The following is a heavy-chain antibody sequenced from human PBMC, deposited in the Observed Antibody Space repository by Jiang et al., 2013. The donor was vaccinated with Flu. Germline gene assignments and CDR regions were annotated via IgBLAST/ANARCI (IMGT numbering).Heavy chain of an antibody. CDR2: IIPIFGTA. J-gene: IGHJ4*02. Sequence: GREVKKPGSSVKVSCKASGGTFSSYAISWVRQAPGQGLEWMGGIIPIFGTANYAQKFQGRVTITADESTSTAYMELSSLRSEDTAVYYCARDPLYDSSGYFPGYSWGQGTLVTVSS. CDR1: GGTFSSYA. D-gene: IGHD3-22*01. CDR3: ARDPLYDSSGYFPGYS. V-gene: IGHV1-69*01.